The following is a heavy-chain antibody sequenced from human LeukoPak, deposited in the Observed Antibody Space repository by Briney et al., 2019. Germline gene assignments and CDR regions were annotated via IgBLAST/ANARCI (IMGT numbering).Heavy chain of an antibody. V-gene: IGHV3-74*01. Sequence: GGSLCLSCAASGFTFSNYWMHWVRQAPGKGLLWVSRINSNGSTTNYADSVKGRFTISRDNAKNTLFLQMNSLRAEDTAVYYCAREDSGRCSLIGYWGQGAPLTVSS. D-gene: IGHD1-26*01. J-gene: IGHJ4*02. CDR3: AREDSGRCSLIGY. CDR2: INSNGSTT. CDR1: GFTFSNYW.